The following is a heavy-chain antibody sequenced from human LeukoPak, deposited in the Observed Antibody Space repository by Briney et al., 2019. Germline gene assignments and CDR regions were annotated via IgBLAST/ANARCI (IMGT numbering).Heavy chain of an antibody. CDR3: ARSRGSGSYFDY. D-gene: IGHD3-10*01. V-gene: IGHV4-59*01. J-gene: IGHJ4*02. CDR2: IHYSGNT. CDR1: GGSISSYY. Sequence: SETLSLTCTVSGGSISSYYWSWIRQPPGKGLEWIGYIHYSGNTSYNPSLKSRVTISVDTSKNQFSLKVSSVTAADTAVYYCARSRGSGSYFDYWGQGTLVTVSS.